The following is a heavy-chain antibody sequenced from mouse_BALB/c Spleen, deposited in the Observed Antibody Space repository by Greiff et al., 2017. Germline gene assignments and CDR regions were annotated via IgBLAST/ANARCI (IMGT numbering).Heavy chain of an antibody. D-gene: IGHD4-1*01. J-gene: IGHJ2*01. V-gene: IGHV3-8*02. CDR2: ISYSGST. CDR1: GDSITSGY. CDR3: ARRDTGTYYFDY. Sequence: EVKLVESGPSLVKPSQTLSLTCSVTGDSITSGYWNWIRKFPGNKLEYMGYISYSGSTYYNPSLKSRISITRDTSKNQYYLQLNSVTTEDTATYYCARRDTGTYYFDYWGQGTTLTVSS.